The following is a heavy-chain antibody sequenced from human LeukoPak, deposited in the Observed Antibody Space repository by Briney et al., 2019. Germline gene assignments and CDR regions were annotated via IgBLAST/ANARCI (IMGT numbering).Heavy chain of an antibody. CDR3: ARDYYDSSASATFDY. Sequence: PGGSLRLSCEASGFTFDTYTVNWVRQAPGKGLEWVSSIASDTTYMKYADSVKGRFTVSRGNAKNSVFLEMKSLRADDTAIYFCARDYYDSSASATFDYWGRGTLVTVFS. J-gene: IGHJ4*02. CDR1: GFTFDTYT. V-gene: IGHV3-21*06. CDR2: IASDTTYM. D-gene: IGHD3-22*01.